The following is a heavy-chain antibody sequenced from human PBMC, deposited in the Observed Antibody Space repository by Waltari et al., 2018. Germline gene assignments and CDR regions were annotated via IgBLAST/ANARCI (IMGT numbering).Heavy chain of an antibody. CDR2: ISSSSSYI. CDR1: GFTFSSYS. J-gene: IGHJ4*02. Sequence: EVQLVESGGGLVKPGGSLRLSCAASGFTFSSYSMNWVRQAPGKGLEWVSSISSSSSYIYYADSVKGRFTISRDNAKNSLYLQMNSLRAEDTAVYYCAGARFGVVIWNYWGQGTLVTVSS. CDR3: AGARFGVVIWNY. V-gene: IGHV3-21*01. D-gene: IGHD3-3*01.